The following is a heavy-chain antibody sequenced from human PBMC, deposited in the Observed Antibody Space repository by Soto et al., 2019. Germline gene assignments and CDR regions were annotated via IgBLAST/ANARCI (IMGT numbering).Heavy chain of an antibody. CDR3: ARCRGVSGVFYY. Sequence: SETLSLTCTVSGGSISSYYWSWIRQPPGKGLEWIGYIYYSGSTNYNPSLKSRVTISVDTSKNQFSLKLSSVTAADTAVYYCARCRGVSGVFYYWGQGTLVTVSS. J-gene: IGHJ4*02. CDR2: IYYSGST. CDR1: GGSISSYY. D-gene: IGHD3-10*01. V-gene: IGHV4-59*01.